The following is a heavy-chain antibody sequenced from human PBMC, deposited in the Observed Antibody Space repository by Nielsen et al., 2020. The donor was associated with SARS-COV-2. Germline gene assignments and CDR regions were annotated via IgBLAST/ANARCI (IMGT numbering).Heavy chain of an antibody. Sequence: SETLSLTCAVSGGSISRINWWSWVRQPPGKGLEWIGEIYHSGSTNYNPSLKSRVTISVDTSKNQFSLKLSSVTAADTAVYYCARKTGYSSGWDYENAFDIWGQGTMVTVSS. D-gene: IGHD6-19*01. CDR3: ARKTGYSSGWDYENAFDI. CDR2: IYHSGST. CDR1: GGSISRINW. J-gene: IGHJ3*02. V-gene: IGHV4-4*02.